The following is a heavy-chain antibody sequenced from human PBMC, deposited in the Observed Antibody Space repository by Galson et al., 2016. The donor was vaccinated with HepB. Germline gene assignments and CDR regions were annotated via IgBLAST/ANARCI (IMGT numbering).Heavy chain of an antibody. CDR3: ARSKGYYYYAMDV. V-gene: IGHV3-30-3*01. Sequence: SLRLSCAASGFTFSSYAMNWVRQAPGKGLEWVAVISYDGSNKYYADSVKGRFTISRDNSKNTLYLQMNSLRPEDTAVHYCARSKGYYYYAMDVWGQGTTVTVSS. CDR1: GFTFSSYA. J-gene: IGHJ6*02. CDR2: ISYDGSNK.